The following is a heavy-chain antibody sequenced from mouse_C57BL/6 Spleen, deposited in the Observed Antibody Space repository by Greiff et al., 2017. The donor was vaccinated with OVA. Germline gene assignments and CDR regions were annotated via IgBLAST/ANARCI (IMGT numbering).Heavy chain of an antibody. J-gene: IGHJ2*01. D-gene: IGHD4-1*01. CDR2: IDPSDSYT. CDR1: GYTFTSYW. V-gene: IGHV1-69*01. CDR3: ARGNTGYFDD. Sequence: VQLQQPGAELVMPGASVKLSCKASGYTFTSYWMHWVKQRPGQGLEWIGEIDPSDSYTNYTQKFKGKSTLTVDKSSSTAYMQLSSLTSEDSAVYYCARGNTGYFDDWGQGTTLTVSS.